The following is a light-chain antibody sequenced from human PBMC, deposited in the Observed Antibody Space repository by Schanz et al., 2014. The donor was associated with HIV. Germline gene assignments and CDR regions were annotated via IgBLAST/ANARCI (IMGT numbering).Light chain of an antibody. CDR2: EVS. CDR3: CSYAGSGTSNWV. J-gene: IGLJ3*02. CDR1: SSDVGHYDY. Sequence: QSALTQPPSASGSRGQSVTISCTGTSSDVGHYDYVSWYQQHPGKAPKIMIYEVSKRPSGVPDRFSGSKSGNTASLTISGLQAEDEADYYCCSYAGSGTSNWVFGGGTKLTVL. V-gene: IGLV2-8*01.